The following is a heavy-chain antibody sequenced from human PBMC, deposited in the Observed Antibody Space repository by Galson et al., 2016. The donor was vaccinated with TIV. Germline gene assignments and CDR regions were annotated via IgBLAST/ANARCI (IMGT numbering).Heavy chain of an antibody. CDR2: FIPLFGTA. D-gene: IGHD5-18*01. Sequence: SVKVSCKASGDTFSTYPFNWVRQAPGQGLEWVGGFIPLFGTANYAQKFQGRVTITADESTSTLYMEVSSLRSEDTAVYYCAKDRNTAMDTYHYYYGMDVWGRGTTVIVSS. CDR1: GDTFSTYP. CDR3: AKDRNTAMDTYHYYYGMDV. V-gene: IGHV1-69*13. J-gene: IGHJ6*02.